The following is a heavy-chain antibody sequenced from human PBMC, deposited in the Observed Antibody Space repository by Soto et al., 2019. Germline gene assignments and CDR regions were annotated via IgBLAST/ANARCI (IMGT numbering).Heavy chain of an antibody. V-gene: IGHV3-48*02. CDR1: GFSFSTST. J-gene: IGHJ6*02. CDR2: ISSGSTTI. Sequence: EVQLVESGGGSAQSGGSLRLSCAASGFSFSTSTMNWVRQAPGKGLEWVSYISSGSTTIYYADSVKGRFTIARDNGKNSLYLQMNSLRDEDTAVYYCARVRRNDASDYYGMDVWGQGTTVTVSS. CDR3: ARVRRNDASDYYGMDV. D-gene: IGHD1-1*01.